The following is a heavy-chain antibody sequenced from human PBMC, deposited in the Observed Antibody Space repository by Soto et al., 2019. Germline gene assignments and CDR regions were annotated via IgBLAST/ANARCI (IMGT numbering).Heavy chain of an antibody. CDR2: VYSSGAT. V-gene: IGHV4-4*07. Sequence: SDSLALRRAVCGDCVSIYYWSWIRQQAGRGLEWIGRVYSSGATNYNPSLNGRVTMSVDTFRNQFSLRLSSVTAADTAIYYCTKGPNWNYYYYGVDVWGQGTAVTVSS. D-gene: IGHD1-20*01. CDR1: GDCVSIYY. J-gene: IGHJ6*02. CDR3: TKGPNWNYYYYGVDV.